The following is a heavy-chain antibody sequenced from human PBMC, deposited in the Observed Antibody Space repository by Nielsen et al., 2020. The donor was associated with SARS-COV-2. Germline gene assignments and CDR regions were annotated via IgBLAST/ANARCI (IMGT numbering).Heavy chain of an antibody. V-gene: IGHV3-9*01. CDR1: GFTFDDYA. CDR2: ISWNSGSI. Sequence: GGSLRLSCAASGFTFDDYAMHWVRQAPGKGLEWVSGISWNSGSIGYADSVRGRFTISRDNAKNSLYLQMDSLRVEDTAVYYCARDVPIQELDYWGQGALVTVSP. CDR3: ARDVPIQELDY. J-gene: IGHJ4*02. D-gene: IGHD4-11*01.